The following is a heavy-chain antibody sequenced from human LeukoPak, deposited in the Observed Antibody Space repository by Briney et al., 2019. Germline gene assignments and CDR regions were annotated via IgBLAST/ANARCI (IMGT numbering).Heavy chain of an antibody. CDR1: GYTFTGYY. J-gene: IGHJ4*02. V-gene: IGHV1-2*02. CDR2: IYPNSGST. Sequence: ASVKLSCTASGYTFTGYYMHWVRQAPGQGLEWMGSIYPNSGSTKYAQKFKGRVTMTRDTSISTAYMELSGLRSDDTAVYYCGTLLSNGPFDYWGQGSLVTVSS. CDR3: GTLLSNGPFDY.